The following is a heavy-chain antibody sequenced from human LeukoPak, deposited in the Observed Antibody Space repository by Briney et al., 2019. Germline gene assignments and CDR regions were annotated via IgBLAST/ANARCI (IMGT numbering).Heavy chain of an antibody. D-gene: IGHD2-15*01. V-gene: IGHV4-34*01. CDR1: GVSFSGYY. CDR2: INHSGST. Sequence: SETLSLTCAVYGVSFSGYYWSWIRQPPGKGLEWIGEINHSGSTNYNPSLTSRVTISVDTSKNQFSLKLSSVTAADTAVYYCAEADSSQIPDCWGQGTLVTVSS. CDR3: AEADSSQIPDC. J-gene: IGHJ4*02.